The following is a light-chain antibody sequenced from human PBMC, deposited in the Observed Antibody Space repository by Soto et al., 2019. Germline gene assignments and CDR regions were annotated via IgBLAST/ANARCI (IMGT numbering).Light chain of an antibody. CDR3: VMYMRSGPLV. J-gene: IGLJ2*01. Sequence: QTVVTQEPSFSVSPGGTVTLTCGLSSGSVSTSYYPSWYQQTPGQAPRTLITSTNNRSSGVPDRFSGSIVGNKAALTITGAQADDEADYCCVMYMRSGPLVFGGGTKLTVL. V-gene: IGLV8-61*01. CDR1: SGSVSTSYY. CDR2: STN.